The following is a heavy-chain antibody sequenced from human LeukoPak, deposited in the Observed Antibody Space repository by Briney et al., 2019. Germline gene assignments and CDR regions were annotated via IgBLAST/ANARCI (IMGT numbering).Heavy chain of an antibody. Sequence: PSETLSLTCTVSGGSISSYSWSWVRQPPGKGLEWIGYIYYTGSTNYNPSLKSRVTISVNTSKNQFSLKLSSVTAADTAVFYCARGSYYYFDYWGQGTLVTVSS. CDR3: ARGSYYYFDY. V-gene: IGHV4-59*01. CDR1: GGSISSYS. J-gene: IGHJ4*02. D-gene: IGHD3-10*01. CDR2: IYYTGST.